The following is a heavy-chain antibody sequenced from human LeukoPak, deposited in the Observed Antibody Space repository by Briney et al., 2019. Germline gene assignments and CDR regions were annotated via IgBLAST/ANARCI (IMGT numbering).Heavy chain of an antibody. D-gene: IGHD3-16*02. Sequence: SETLSFTCTVSGGSISSYYWSWIRQPPGKGLEWIGYIYYSGSTNYNPSLKSRVTISVDTSKNQFSLKLSSVTAADTAVYYCARVVWGSYRYANWGQGTLVTVSS. CDR1: GGSISSYY. CDR2: IYYSGST. J-gene: IGHJ4*02. V-gene: IGHV4-59*01. CDR3: ARVVWGSYRYAN.